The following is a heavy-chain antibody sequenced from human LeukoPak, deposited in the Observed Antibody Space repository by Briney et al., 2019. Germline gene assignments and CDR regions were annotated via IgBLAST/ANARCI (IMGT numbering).Heavy chain of an antibody. V-gene: IGHV4-30-2*01. D-gene: IGHD6-13*01. Sequence: SQTLSLTCAVSGGSISSGGYSWSWLRQPPGKGLEWIGYIYHSGSTYYNPSLKSRVTISVDRSKNQFSLKLSSVTAADTAVYYCARVWQQLVLDYWGQGTLVTVSS. CDR3: ARVWQQLVLDY. J-gene: IGHJ4*02. CDR2: IYHSGST. CDR1: GGSISSGGYS.